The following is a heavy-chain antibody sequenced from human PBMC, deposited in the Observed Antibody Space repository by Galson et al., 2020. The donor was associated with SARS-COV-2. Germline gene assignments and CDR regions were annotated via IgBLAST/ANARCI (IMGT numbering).Heavy chain of an antibody. CDR1: GFAFSSYW. V-gene: IGHV3-7*01. Sequence: GESLKISCTASGFAFSSYWMSWLRQAPGKGLEWVANIQHNGGEKYYLELVTGRFTISRDNARNSLSLQMDSLRAEDTAVYYCARSTGSGWYDYWGQGTLVTVSS. J-gene: IGHJ4*02. D-gene: IGHD6-19*01. CDR2: IQHNGGEK. CDR3: ARSTGSGWYDY.